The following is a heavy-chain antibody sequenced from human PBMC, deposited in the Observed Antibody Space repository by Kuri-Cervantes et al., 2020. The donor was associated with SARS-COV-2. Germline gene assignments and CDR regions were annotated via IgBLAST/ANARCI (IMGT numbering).Heavy chain of an antibody. CDR2: ISGSGGST. D-gene: IGHD6-19*01. V-gene: IGHV3-23*01. CDR1: GFTFSSYA. J-gene: IGHJ4*02. CDR3: AMSYSSGWAFDY. Sequence: GESLKISCAASGFTFSSYAMSWVRQAPGKGLEWVSAISGSGGSTYYADSVKGRFTISRDNSKNTLYLQMNSLRAEDTAVYYCAMSYSSGWAFDYWGQGTLVTVSS.